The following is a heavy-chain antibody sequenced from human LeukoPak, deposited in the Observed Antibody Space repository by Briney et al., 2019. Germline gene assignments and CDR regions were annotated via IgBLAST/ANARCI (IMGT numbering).Heavy chain of an antibody. CDR1: GGSISTYY. CDR3: ARLRSTYWYFDL. V-gene: IGHV4-4*07. Sequence: SETLSLTCTVSGGSISTYYWSWIRQPAGKGLEWIGRIYTSGTTYHNPSLKSRVTMSVDTSKNQFSLKLSSVTAADTAVYYCARLRSTYWYFDLWGRGTLVTVSS. J-gene: IGHJ2*01. D-gene: IGHD4-17*01. CDR2: IYTSGTT.